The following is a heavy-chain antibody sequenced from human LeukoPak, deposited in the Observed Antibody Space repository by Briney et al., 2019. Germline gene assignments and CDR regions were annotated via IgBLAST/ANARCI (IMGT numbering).Heavy chain of an antibody. Sequence: GGSLRLSCAASGFTFSSYSMNWVRQAPGKGLEWVSYISSSSSTIYYADSVKGRFTISRDNAKNSLYLQMNSLRAEDTAVYYCARDVSLTYYCGSGSYYSPYIDYWGQGTLVTVSS. V-gene: IGHV3-48*04. CDR2: ISSSSSTI. CDR3: ARDVSLTYYCGSGSYYSPYIDY. D-gene: IGHD3-10*01. J-gene: IGHJ4*02. CDR1: GFTFSSYS.